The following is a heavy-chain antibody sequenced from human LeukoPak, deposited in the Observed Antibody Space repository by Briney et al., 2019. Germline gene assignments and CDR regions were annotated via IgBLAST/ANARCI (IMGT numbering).Heavy chain of an antibody. CDR2: INPNSGGT. Sequence: VASVKVSCKASGYTFTGYYMHWVRQAPGQGLEWMGWINPNSGGTNYAQKFQGRVTMTRDTSISTAYMELSRLRSDDTAVYYCARVVDYYDSSAYWAHDAFDIWGQGTLVTVSS. V-gene: IGHV1-2*02. CDR1: GYTFTGYY. D-gene: IGHD3-22*01. CDR3: ARVVDYYDSSAYWAHDAFDI. J-gene: IGHJ3*02.